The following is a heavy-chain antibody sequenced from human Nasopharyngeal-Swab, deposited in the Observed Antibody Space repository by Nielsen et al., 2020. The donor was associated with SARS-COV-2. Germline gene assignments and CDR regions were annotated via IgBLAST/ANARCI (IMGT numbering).Heavy chain of an antibody. V-gene: IGHV3-23*01. CDR1: GFTFSGYA. Sequence: GESLKISCAASGFTFSGYAMSWVRQAPGTGLEWVSAISGSGGSTYYADSVKGRFTISRDKSKHTLYLQMNSLRAEDTAVYYRAKDLNYYGSGNRGFDPWGQGTLVTVSS. J-gene: IGHJ5*02. CDR2: ISGSGGST. D-gene: IGHD3-10*01. CDR3: AKDLNYYGSGNRGFDP.